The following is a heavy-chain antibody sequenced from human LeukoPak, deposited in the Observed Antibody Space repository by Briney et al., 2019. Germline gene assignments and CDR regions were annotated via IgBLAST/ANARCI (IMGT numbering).Heavy chain of an antibody. J-gene: IGHJ4*02. CDR3: VKGYSGPPGSFDF. CDR1: GFTLNIYA. Sequence: GGSLRLSCAPSGFTLNIYAITWVREAPQRGGEWGSIISGSGVKTYSADSVKGRFTISRDNFKNMLYLQMNTLRADDTALYYCVKGYSGPPGSFDFWGQGTLVTVSS. CDR2: ISGSGVKT. D-gene: IGHD3-10*01. V-gene: IGHV3-23*01.